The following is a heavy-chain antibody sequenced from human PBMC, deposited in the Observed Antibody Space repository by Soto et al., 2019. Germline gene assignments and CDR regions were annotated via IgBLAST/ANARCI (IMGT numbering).Heavy chain of an antibody. V-gene: IGHV1-69*06. CDR2: VIPIFGTS. CDR1: RLHFPNHA. Sequence: GASIPVSCTWSRLHFPNHAIGSAGQTQGQGFQCMGGVIPIFGTSNSAQKFQDRLTISADTSTGTAHVELRSLQSEDTAIYYCATARQDDLSWYCYFDIWGPGTMVTVSS. J-gene: IGHJ4*01. CDR3: ATARQDDLSWYCYFDI. D-gene: IGHD6-13*01.